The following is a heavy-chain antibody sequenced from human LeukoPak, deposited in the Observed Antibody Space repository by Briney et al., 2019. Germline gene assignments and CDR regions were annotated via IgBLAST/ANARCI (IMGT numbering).Heavy chain of an antibody. V-gene: IGHV1-46*01. D-gene: IGHD6-19*01. Sequence: ASVKVSCTASGYSFTNYYMHWVRQAPGQGLEWMGIINLIGGSTRYAQKFQGRVTMTRDTSTSTVYMELSSLRSEDTAVYYCARESDVAVAGTGFDYWGQGTLVTVSS. CDR3: ARESDVAVAGTGFDY. CDR2: INLIGGST. CDR1: GYSFTNYY. J-gene: IGHJ4*02.